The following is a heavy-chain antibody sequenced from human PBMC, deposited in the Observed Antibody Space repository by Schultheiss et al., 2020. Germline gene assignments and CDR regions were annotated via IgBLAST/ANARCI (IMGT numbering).Heavy chain of an antibody. D-gene: IGHD5-12*01. Sequence: GGSLRLSCAASGFTFSSYEMNWVRQAPGKGLEWVSYISSSGSTIYYADSVKGRFTISRDNAKNSLYLQMNSLRAEDTAVYYCAKDSGYSGYDFVLSYYFDYWGQGTLVTVSS. CDR1: GFTFSSYE. J-gene: IGHJ4*02. CDR2: ISSSGSTI. V-gene: IGHV3-48*03. CDR3: AKDSGYSGYDFVLSYYFDY.